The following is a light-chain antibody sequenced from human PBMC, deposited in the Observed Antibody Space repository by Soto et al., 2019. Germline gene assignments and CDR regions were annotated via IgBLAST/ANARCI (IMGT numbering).Light chain of an antibody. CDR2: GAS. J-gene: IGKJ1*01. V-gene: IGKV3-20*01. CDR1: QSISSSY. Sequence: EIVLTQSPGTLSLSPGERATLSCRASQSISSSYLAWYQHKLGQAPRLLIYGASSRATGIPDRFSGSGSGTDFPLTIIGLEPEDFAVYFCQQYDNSGWTFGQGTKVDIK. CDR3: QQYDNSGWT.